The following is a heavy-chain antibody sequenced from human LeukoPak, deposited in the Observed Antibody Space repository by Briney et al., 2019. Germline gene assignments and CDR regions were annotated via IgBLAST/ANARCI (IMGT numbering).Heavy chain of an antibody. J-gene: IGHJ4*02. CDR2: IYYSGST. Sequence: SETLSLTCTVSGGSISSYYWSWIRQPPGNGLEWIGYIYYSGSTNYNPSLKSRVTISVDTSKNQFSLKLSSVTAADTAVYYCARVESSSWWGFDYWGQGTLVTVSS. CDR3: ARVESSSWWGFDY. V-gene: IGHV4-59*01. D-gene: IGHD6-13*01. CDR1: GGSISSYY.